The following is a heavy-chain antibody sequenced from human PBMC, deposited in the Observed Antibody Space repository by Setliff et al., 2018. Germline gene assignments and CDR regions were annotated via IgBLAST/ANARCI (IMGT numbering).Heavy chain of an antibody. CDR2: ISTYNGIT. V-gene: IGHV1-18*01. J-gene: IGHJ4*02. CDR3: ARLVRFCTRTSCQRLSGDDY. D-gene: IGHD2-2*01. Sequence: ASVKVSCKASAYIFSSYGLSWVRQAPGQGLERMGWISTYNGITNYAQRFQDRVTMTTDTSSSAAYMELRSLRSDDTAVYYCARLVRFCTRTSCQRLSGDDYWGQGTLVTVSS. CDR1: AYIFSSYG.